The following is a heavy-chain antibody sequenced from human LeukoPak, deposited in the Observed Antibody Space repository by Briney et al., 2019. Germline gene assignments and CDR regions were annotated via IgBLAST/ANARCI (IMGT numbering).Heavy chain of an antibody. V-gene: IGHV1-2*02. D-gene: IGHD3-22*01. J-gene: IGHJ3*02. CDR3: ARLDCYDTIGYDAFDI. Sequence: ASVKVSCKASGYTFTGYYMHWVRQAPGQGLEWMGWINPNSGGTNYAQKFQGRVTMTRNTSISTAYMELGSLRSEDTAVYYCARLDCYDTIGYDAFDIWGQGTMVTVSS. CDR1: GYTFTGYY. CDR2: INPNSGGT.